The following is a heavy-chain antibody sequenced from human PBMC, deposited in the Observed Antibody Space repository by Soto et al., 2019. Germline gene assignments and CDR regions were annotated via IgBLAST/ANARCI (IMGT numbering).Heavy chain of an antibody. CDR3: AKEALITGTSLSDYWFDP. V-gene: IGHV3-23*01. CDR1: GFTFSSYA. CDR2: ISGSGGST. D-gene: IGHD1-7*01. J-gene: IGHJ5*02. Sequence: HPGGSLRLSCAASGFTFSSYAMSWVRQAPGKGLEWVSAISGSGGSTYYADSVKGRFTISRDNSKNTLYLQMNSLRAEDTAVYYCAKEALITGTSLSDYWFDPWGQGTLVTVSS.